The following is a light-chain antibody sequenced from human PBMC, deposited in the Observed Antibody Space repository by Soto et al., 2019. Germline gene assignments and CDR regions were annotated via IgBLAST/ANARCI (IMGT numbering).Light chain of an antibody. V-gene: IGKV3-15*01. Sequence: EIVMTQSPATLSVPPGERATLSCRASQSVNNNLAWYQQKPGQAPRLLIYGASARATGIPARFSGSGSGTEFTLTISSLQSEDCAVYYCQQYNNWPLTFGGGTKVEIK. CDR2: GAS. CDR3: QQYNNWPLT. CDR1: QSVNNN. J-gene: IGKJ4*01.